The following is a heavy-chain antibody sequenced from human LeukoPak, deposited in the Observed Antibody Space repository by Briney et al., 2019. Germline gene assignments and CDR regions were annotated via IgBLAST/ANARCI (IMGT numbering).Heavy chain of an antibody. J-gene: IGHJ6*04. CDR1: GGSFSGYY. CDR2: INHSGST. V-gene: IGHV4-34*01. D-gene: IGHD4-11*01. CDR3: GRGLNRVGAYSNYRLYYYYVRDV. Sequence: PSETLSLTCAVYGGSFSGYYWSWIRQPPGKGLEWIGEINHSGSTNYNPSLKSRVTISVDTSKNQFSLKLSSVTAADTAVYYCGRGLNRVGAYSNYRLYYYYVRDVGGKGPTVPVPS.